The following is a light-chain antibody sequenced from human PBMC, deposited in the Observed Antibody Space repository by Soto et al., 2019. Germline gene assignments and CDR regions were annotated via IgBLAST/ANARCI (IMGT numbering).Light chain of an antibody. CDR1: SSDVGSYNL. Sequence: QSVLTQPASVSGSPGQSITISCTGTSSDVGSYNLVSWYQQHPAKAPKFMIYEVTRRPSGVSNRCSGSKSGNTASLTISGLQAEDEADYYCCSYVDSSTWVFGGGTKLTVL. CDR2: EVT. J-gene: IGLJ3*02. CDR3: CSYVDSSTWV. V-gene: IGLV2-23*02.